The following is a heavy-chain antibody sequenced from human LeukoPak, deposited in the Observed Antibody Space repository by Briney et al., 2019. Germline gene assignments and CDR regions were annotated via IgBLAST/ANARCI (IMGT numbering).Heavy chain of an antibody. J-gene: IGHJ4*02. Sequence: PETLSLTCSVSGGSISRISYYWTWIRQSPGRGLEWIGNTYYSGSTLYNPSLKSRVTISVDTSKNQFSLRLTSVTAADTAVYYCARPRGDLWSGYDYWGQGVLVTVSP. CDR3: ARPRGDLWSGYDY. CDR2: TYYSGST. V-gene: IGHV4-39*01. CDR1: GGSISRISYY. D-gene: IGHD3-3*01.